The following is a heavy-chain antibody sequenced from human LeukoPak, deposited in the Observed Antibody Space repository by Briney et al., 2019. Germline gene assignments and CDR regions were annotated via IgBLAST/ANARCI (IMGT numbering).Heavy chain of an antibody. CDR2: INPSGGST. V-gene: IGHV1-46*01. J-gene: IGHJ4*02. D-gene: IGHD3-16*01. CDR3: ARGDYGALIDY. CDR1: GYSFTSYY. Sequence: GASVKVSCKTSGYSFTSYYIHWVRQAPGQGLEWMGMINPSGGSTNYAQTFQGRVTMTRDMSTSTVYMELSSLRSEDTAVYYCARGDYGALIDYWGQGTLVTVSS.